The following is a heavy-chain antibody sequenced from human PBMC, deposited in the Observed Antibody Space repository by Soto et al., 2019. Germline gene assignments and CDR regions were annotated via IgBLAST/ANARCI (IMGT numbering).Heavy chain of an antibody. CDR2: IASGSSYI. CDR3: ARDPSSGWYGSFDY. CDR1: GVTFSIYA. D-gene: IGHD6-19*01. V-gene: IGHV3-21*01. Sequence: GGSMRLSCAASGVTFSIYAMNGVRQTPGKGLEWVSSIASGSSYIYYADSVRGRFTISRDNAKSSLYLQMNSLRAEDTAVYYCARDPSSGWYGSFDYWGQGTLVTVSS. J-gene: IGHJ4*02.